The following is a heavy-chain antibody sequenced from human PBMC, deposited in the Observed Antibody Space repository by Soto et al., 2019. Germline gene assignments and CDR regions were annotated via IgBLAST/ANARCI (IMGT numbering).Heavy chain of an antibody. V-gene: IGHV3-7*01. Sequence: GGSLRLSCAASGFTFSSYGMHWVRQAPGKGLEWVASIKHDGSEKYYVDSVKGRFTVSRDNAKNSLFLQMNSLRAEDTAVYYCARDLKGYYFDYWGQETLVTVSS. J-gene: IGHJ4*02. CDR1: GFTFSSYG. CDR3: ARDLKGYYFDY. CDR2: IKHDGSEK.